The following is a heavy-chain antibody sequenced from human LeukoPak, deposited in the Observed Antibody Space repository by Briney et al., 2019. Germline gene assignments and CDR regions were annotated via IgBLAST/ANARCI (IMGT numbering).Heavy chain of an antibody. V-gene: IGHV3-21*01. D-gene: IGHD6-13*01. Sequence: GGSLRLSCAASGFTFSSYSMNCVRQAPGKGLEWVSSISSSSSYIYYADSVKGRFTISRDNAKNSLYLQMNSLRAEDTAVHYCARGGYSSSWNYYYGMDVWGQGTTVTVSS. CDR2: ISSSSSYI. CDR3: ARGGYSSSWNYYYGMDV. CDR1: GFTFSSYS. J-gene: IGHJ6*02.